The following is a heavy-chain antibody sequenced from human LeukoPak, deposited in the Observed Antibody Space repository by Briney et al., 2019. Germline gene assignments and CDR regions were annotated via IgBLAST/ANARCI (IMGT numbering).Heavy chain of an antibody. J-gene: IGHJ3*02. V-gene: IGHV1-2*02. Sequence: ASVKVSCKASGYTFTGYYMHWVRQAPGQGLEWIGWINPNSGGTNYAQKFQGRVTMTRDTSISTAYSERSRLRSDDTAVYYCARVLRSSVGRIAVAGTAAFDIWGQGTMVSVPS. D-gene: IGHD6-19*01. CDR1: GYTFTGYY. CDR2: INPNSGGT. CDR3: ARVLRSSVGRIAVAGTAAFDI.